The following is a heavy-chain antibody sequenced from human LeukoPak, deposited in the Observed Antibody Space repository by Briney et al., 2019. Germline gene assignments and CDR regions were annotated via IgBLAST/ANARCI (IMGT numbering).Heavy chain of an antibody. CDR1: GYTFTGYY. CDR3: AIRDYYYYYAMDV. V-gene: IGHV1-2*02. Sequence: ASVKVSCKASGYTFTGYYTYWVRQAPGQGLEWMGWISPNSGGTNYAQKFQGRVTMTRDTSISTAYMELTRLTSDDTAVYYCAIRDYYYYYAMDVWGQGTTVTVSS. CDR2: ISPNSGGT. J-gene: IGHJ6*02.